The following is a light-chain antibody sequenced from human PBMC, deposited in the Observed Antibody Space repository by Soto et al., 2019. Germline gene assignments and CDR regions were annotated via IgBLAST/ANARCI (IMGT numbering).Light chain of an antibody. J-gene: IGKJ1*01. Sequence: EIVLTQSPDTLSLSPGERATLSCRASQSVSSSLAWYQQKPGQAPRLLIYGAASRATGIPDRFSGSGSGTDFTLTISRLEAEDFAVYYCQQYGSSPETFGQGTKVEIK. V-gene: IGKV3-20*01. CDR1: QSVSSS. CDR3: QQYGSSPET. CDR2: GAA.